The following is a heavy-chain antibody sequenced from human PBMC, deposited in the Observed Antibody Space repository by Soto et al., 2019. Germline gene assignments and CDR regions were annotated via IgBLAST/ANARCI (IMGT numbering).Heavy chain of an antibody. CDR3: ARDASRGGAYLYYYYYGMDV. J-gene: IGHJ6*02. V-gene: IGHV3-53*01. CDR2: IYSGGST. Sequence: GGSLRLSCAASGFAVISNYMIWCGHSPGKGREWVSVIYSGGSTYYADSVKGRFTISRDNSKNTLYLQMNSLRAEDTAVYYCARDASRGGAYLYYYYYGMDVWGQGTTVTVSS. CDR1: GFAVISNY. D-gene: IGHD2-15*01.